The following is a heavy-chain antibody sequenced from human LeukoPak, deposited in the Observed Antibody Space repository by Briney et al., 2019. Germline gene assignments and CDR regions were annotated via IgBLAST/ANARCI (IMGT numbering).Heavy chain of an antibody. J-gene: IGHJ4*02. CDR3: AREESGGLFDY. CDR2: MNPSGGTT. Sequence: APVKVSCKASGYTFSRYYIHWVRQAPGQGLEWMGEMNPSGGTTTYAQKFQGRVTMTRDTPTSTVYMEMSSLRPEDTAVYYCAREESGGLFDYWGQGTLVTVSS. V-gene: IGHV1-46*01. CDR1: GYTFSRYY. D-gene: IGHD3-16*01.